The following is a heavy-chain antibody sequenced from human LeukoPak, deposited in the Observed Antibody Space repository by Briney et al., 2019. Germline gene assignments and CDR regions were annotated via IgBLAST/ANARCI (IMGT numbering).Heavy chain of an antibody. D-gene: IGHD2-2*01. CDR3: ASGGPLYCSSTSCSLFDY. V-gene: IGHV3-48*01. Sequence: GGSLRLSCAASGFTFSSYSTNWVRQAPGKGLEWVSYISSSSSTIYYADSVKGRFTISRDNAKNSLYLQMNSLRAEDTAVYYCASGGPLYCSSTSCSLFDYWGQGTLVTVSS. J-gene: IGHJ4*02. CDR2: ISSSSSTI. CDR1: GFTFSSYS.